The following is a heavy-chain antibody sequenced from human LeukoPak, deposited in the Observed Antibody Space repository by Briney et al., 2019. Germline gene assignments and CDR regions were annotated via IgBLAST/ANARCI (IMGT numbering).Heavy chain of an antibody. V-gene: IGHV3-21*01. Sequence: GGSLRLSCAASGFTFDDYAMHWVRQAQGKGLEWVSSISSSSSYIYYADSVKGRFTISRDNAKNSLYLQMNSLRAEDTAVYYCARGGVGAGDYWGQGTLVTVSS. CDR3: ARGGVGAGDY. CDR2: ISSSSSYI. CDR1: GFTFDDYA. D-gene: IGHD1-26*01. J-gene: IGHJ4*02.